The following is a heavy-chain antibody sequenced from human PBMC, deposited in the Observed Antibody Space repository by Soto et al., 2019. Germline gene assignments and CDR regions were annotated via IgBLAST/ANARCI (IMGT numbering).Heavy chain of an antibody. CDR1: GASISNYY. J-gene: IGHJ4*02. CDR2: THNSGST. Sequence: QVQLQESGPGLVKPSETLSLTCTVSGASISNYYWTWIRQPPGKGLEWIGYTHNSGSTHYNSYLKSRVTISVDMSKNQVSLKLTSVTAADTAVYYCARDNGDYVYDYWGQGTLVTVSS. V-gene: IGHV4-59*01. CDR3: ARDNGDYVYDY. D-gene: IGHD4-17*01.